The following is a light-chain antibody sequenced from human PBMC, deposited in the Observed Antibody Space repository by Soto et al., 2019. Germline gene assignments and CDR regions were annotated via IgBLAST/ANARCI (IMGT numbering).Light chain of an antibody. Sequence: DIPMTQSPSSLSASVGDRVTITCRASQTISSYLNWYQQKPGKAPKLLIYAASILQNGVPSRFSGSGSGTDFTLTISSLQPEDFASYYCQQSHSIPYTLGQGTKLEIK. CDR1: QTISSY. J-gene: IGKJ2*01. V-gene: IGKV1-39*01. CDR2: AAS. CDR3: QQSHSIPYT.